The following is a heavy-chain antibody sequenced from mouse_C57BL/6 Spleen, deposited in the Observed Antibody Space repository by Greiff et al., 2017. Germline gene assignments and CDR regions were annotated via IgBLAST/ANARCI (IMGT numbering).Heavy chain of an antibody. CDR2: ISDGGSYT. D-gene: IGHD2-4*01. CDR3: ARDRVYDYAPAWFAY. CDR1: GFTFSSYA. Sequence: EVHLVESGGGLVKPGGSLKLSCAASGFTFSSYAMSWVRQTPEKRLEWVATISDGGSYTYYPDNVKGRFTISRDNAKNNLYLQMSHLKSEDTAMYYCARDRVYDYAPAWFAYWGQGTLVTVSA. J-gene: IGHJ3*01. V-gene: IGHV5-4*01.